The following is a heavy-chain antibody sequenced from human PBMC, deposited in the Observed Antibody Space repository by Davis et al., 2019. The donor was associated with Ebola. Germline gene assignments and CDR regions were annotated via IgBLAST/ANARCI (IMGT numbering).Heavy chain of an antibody. CDR3: ARDGYKSTAVDY. Sequence: GESLKISCAASGFTFSSYSMNWVRQAPGKGLEWVSSISSSSSYIYYADSVKGRFTISRDNAKNSLYLQMNSLRAEDTAVYYCARDGYKSTAVDYWGREPWSPSPQ. V-gene: IGHV3-21*01. D-gene: IGHD5-24*01. CDR1: GFTFSSYS. J-gene: IGHJ4*02. CDR2: ISSSSSYI.